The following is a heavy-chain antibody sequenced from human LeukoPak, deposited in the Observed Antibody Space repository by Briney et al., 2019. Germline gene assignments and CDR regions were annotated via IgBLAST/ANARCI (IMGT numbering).Heavy chain of an antibody. CDR1: GFTFSSHA. CDR3: ARDPHCGSTSCLSYFDY. V-gene: IGHV3-64*01. D-gene: IGHD2-2*01. Sequence: GGSLRLSCAASGFTFSSHAMHWVRQGPGKGLEYVSAISSDGGVTYYANSVKGRFTISRDNSKNTVHLQMGSLRGEDMAVYYCARDPHCGSTSCLSYFDYWGQGTLVTVSS. J-gene: IGHJ4*02. CDR2: ISSDGGVT.